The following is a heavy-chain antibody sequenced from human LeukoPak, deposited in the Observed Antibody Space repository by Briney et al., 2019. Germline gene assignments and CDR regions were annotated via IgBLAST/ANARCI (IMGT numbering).Heavy chain of an antibody. D-gene: IGHD5-24*01. CDR3: ARDRAYNSFDY. CDR2: MNPDGSQR. V-gene: IGHV3-7*01. Sequence: GGSLRLSCAAYGFRFSDSWRNWVRQAPGKGLEWVASMNPDGSQRYYADSVRGRFTISRDNPKSSLYLSMITLRAEDTATYFCARDRAYNSFDYWGEGTLVIVSS. CDR1: GFRFSDSW. J-gene: IGHJ4*02.